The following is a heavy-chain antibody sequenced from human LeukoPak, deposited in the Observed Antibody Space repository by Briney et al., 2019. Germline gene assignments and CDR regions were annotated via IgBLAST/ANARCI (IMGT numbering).Heavy chain of an antibody. D-gene: IGHD5-18*01. CDR2: MNPNSGNT. CDR1: GYTFTSYD. CDR3: AHLNKVDTARYYYYMDV. V-gene: IGHV1-8*01. J-gene: IGHJ6*03. Sequence: ASVKVSCKASGYTFTSYDINWVRQATGQGLEWMGWMNPNSGNTGYAQKFQGRVTMTRNTSISTAYMELSSLRSEDTAVYYCAHLNKVDTARYYYYMDVWGKGTTVTVSS.